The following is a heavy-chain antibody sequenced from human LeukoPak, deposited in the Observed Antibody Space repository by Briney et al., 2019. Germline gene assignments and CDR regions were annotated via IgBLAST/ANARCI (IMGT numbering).Heavy chain of an antibody. CDR2: ISYDGKDK. Sequence: GGSLRLSCAASGFTFSRCPIYWVRQAPGKGLEWVATISYDGKDKYYADSVKGRFTISRDNSKNTLYLQMSSLRAEDTAVYYCAKAQSASYFWGQGTLVTVSS. J-gene: IGHJ4*02. D-gene: IGHD1-26*01. CDR3: AKAQSASYF. CDR1: GFTFSRCP. V-gene: IGHV3-30*04.